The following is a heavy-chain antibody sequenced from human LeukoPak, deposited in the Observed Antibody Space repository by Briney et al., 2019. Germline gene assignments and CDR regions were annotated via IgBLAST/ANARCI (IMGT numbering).Heavy chain of an antibody. D-gene: IGHD3-16*01. CDR3: VRPRLWGRTDAFDI. CDR1: GGSISSGNYY. J-gene: IGHJ3*02. CDR2: IYTSGRT. V-gene: IGHV4-61*02. Sequence: SQTLSLTCTVSGGSISSGNYYWSWIRQPAGKGLEWIGRIYTSGRTKYIPSLKSRVTISVDTSKNQFSLRLSSVTAADTAVYYCVRPRLWGRTDAFDIWGQGTMVSVSS.